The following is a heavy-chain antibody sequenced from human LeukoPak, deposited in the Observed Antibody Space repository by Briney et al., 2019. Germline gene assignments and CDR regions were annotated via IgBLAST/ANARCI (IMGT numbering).Heavy chain of an antibody. V-gene: IGHV1-18*01. J-gene: IGHJ4*02. Sequence: SVTVSCKASGYIFISYGIRGVRQAPGQGLDWMGRISAYNGNTNYAQKLQGRVTMTTDTSTSTAYMELRSLRSDDTAVYYCARDQLERNPFGYWGRGTLVTVSS. CDR1: GYIFISYG. CDR2: ISAYNGNT. D-gene: IGHD1-1*01. CDR3: ARDQLERNPFGY.